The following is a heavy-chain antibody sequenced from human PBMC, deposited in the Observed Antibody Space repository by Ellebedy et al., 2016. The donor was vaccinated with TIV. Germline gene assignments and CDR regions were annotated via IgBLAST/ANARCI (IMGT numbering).Heavy chain of an antibody. J-gene: IGHJ6*02. D-gene: IGHD6-6*01. V-gene: IGHV3-15*01. CDR2: IKSKTDGGTT. Sequence: GESLKISCAASGFTFSNAWMSWVRQAPGKGLEWVGRIKSKTDGGTTDYAAPVKGRFTISRDDSKNTLYLQMNSLKTEDTAVYYCTTGMAARPRGYYYAMDVWGQGTTVTVSS. CDR3: TTGMAARPRGYYYAMDV. CDR1: GFTFSNAW.